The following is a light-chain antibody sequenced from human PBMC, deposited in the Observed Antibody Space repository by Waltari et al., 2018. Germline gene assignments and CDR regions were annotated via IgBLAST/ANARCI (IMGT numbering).Light chain of an antibody. J-gene: IGLJ1*01. CDR2: EVS. CDR1: SSDVGSYNL. CDR3: CSYAGSSTYV. V-gene: IGLV2-23*02. Sequence: QSALTQPASVSGSPGQSITISCTGTSSDVGSYNLVSWYQQHPGKAPKRMIYEVSKRPSVVSNRFSGSKSGNTASLTISGLQAEDEADYYCCSYAGSSTYVFGTGTKVTVL.